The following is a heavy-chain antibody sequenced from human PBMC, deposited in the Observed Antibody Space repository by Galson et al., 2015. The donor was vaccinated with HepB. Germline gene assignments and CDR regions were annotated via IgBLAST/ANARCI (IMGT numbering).Heavy chain of an antibody. Sequence: SVKVSCKASGYTFTSYGISWVRQAPGQGLEWMGWISAYNGNTNYAQKLQGRVTMTTDTSTSTAYMELRSLRSDDTAVYYCARSYYYDSSGYYPINYGMDVWGQGTTVTVSS. CDR3: ARSYYYDSSGYYPINYGMDV. CDR2: ISAYNGNT. CDR1: GYTFTSYG. V-gene: IGHV1-18*01. D-gene: IGHD3-22*01. J-gene: IGHJ6*02.